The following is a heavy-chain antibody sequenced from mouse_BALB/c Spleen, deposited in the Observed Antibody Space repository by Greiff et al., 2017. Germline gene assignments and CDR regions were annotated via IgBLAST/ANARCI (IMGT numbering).Heavy chain of an antibody. CDR2: INPSTGYT. J-gene: IGHJ4*01. V-gene: IGHV1-7*01. CDR3: ARTSPTTARGYYYAMDY. CDR1: GYTFTSYW. D-gene: IGHD1-2*01. Sequence: VQLQQSGAELAKPGASVKMSCKASGYTFTSYWMHWVKQRPGQGLEWIGYINPSTGYTEYNQKFKDKATLTADKSSSTAYMQLSSLTSEDSEVYYCARTSPTTARGYYYAMDYWGQGTSVTVSS.